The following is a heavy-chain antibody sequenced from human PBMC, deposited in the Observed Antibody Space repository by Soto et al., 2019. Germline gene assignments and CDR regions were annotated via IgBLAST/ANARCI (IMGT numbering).Heavy chain of an antibody. D-gene: IGHD6-13*01. J-gene: IGHJ6*02. CDR2: IDNKGDTT. Sequence: GGSLRLSCSASGFTFSNYAMHWVRQAPGKGLEYISAIDNKGDTTYYADSVKGRFTISRDNSKNTLSLQMSSLRPEDTAVYYCVKRIAAYGMDVWGQGTTVTVSS. V-gene: IGHV3-64D*06. CDR1: GFTFSNYA. CDR3: VKRIAAYGMDV.